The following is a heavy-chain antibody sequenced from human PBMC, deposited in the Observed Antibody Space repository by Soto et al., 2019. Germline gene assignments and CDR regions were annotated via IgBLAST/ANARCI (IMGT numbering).Heavy chain of an antibody. V-gene: IGHV3-73*02. CDR2: IRSKANSYAT. D-gene: IGHD3-10*01. Sequence: EVQLVESGGGLVQPGGSLKLSCAASGFTFSGSAMHWVRQASGKGLEWVGRIRSKANSYATAYAASVKGRFTISRDDSKNRAYLQMNSLKPEDTAVYYCTMGLLWFGAYWGQGTLVTVSS. CDR3: TMGLLWFGAY. J-gene: IGHJ4*02. CDR1: GFTFSGSA.